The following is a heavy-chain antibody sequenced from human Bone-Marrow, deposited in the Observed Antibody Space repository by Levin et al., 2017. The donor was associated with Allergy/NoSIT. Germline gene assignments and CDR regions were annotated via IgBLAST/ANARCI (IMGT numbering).Heavy chain of an antibody. CDR3: ARGTFLRLRADSSGCDY. V-gene: IGHV3-11*01. J-gene: IGHJ4*02. CDR1: GFTFSDYY. CDR2: ISSSGSTI. D-gene: IGHD6-19*01. Sequence: GESLKISCAASGFTFSDYYMSWIRQAPGKGLEWVSYISSSGSTIYYADSVKGRFTISRDNAKNSLYLQMNSLRAEDTAVYYCARGTFLRLRADSSGCDYWGQGTLVTVSS.